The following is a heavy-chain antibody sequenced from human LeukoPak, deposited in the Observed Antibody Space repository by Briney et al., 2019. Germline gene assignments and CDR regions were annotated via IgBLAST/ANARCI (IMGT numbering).Heavy chain of an antibody. D-gene: IGHD6-19*01. CDR1: GFTFDDYA. Sequence: GRSLRLSCAASGFTFDDYAMHWVRQAPGKGLEWVSGISWNSGSIGYADSVKGRFTISRDNAKNSLYLQMNSLRAEDTALYYCAKEWAVAGRSGAFDIWGQGTMVTVSS. CDR3: AKEWAVAGRSGAFDI. CDR2: ISWNSGSI. J-gene: IGHJ3*02. V-gene: IGHV3-9*01.